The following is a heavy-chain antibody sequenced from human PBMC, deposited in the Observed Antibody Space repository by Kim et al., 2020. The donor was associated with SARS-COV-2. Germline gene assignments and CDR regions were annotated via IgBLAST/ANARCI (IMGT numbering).Heavy chain of an antibody. J-gene: IGHJ3*02. Sequence: GGSLRLSCAASGFTFSSYGMHWVRQAPGKGLEWVAVIWYDGSNKYYADSVKGRFTISRDNSKNTLYLQMNSLRAEDTAVYYCARDQYAVDYYDSSGLDAFDIWGQGTMVTVSS. V-gene: IGHV3-33*01. CDR1: GFTFSSYG. CDR3: ARDQYAVDYYDSSGLDAFDI. CDR2: IWYDGSNK. D-gene: IGHD3-22*01.